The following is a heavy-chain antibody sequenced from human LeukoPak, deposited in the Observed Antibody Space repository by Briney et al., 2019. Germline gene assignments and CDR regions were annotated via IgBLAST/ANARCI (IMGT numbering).Heavy chain of an antibody. D-gene: IGHD4-17*01. Sequence: PSETLSLTCTVSGYSISSGYYWGWIRQPPGKGLEWIGSIYHSGSTYYNPSLKSRVTISVDTSKNQFSLRLSSVTAADTAVYYCAREYGDYFGISYDAFDIWGQGTMVTVSS. CDR3: AREYGDYFGISYDAFDI. CDR2: IYHSGST. J-gene: IGHJ3*02. CDR1: GYSISSGYY. V-gene: IGHV4-38-2*02.